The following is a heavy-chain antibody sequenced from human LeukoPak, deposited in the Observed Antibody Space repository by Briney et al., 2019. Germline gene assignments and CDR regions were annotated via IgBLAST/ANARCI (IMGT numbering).Heavy chain of an antibody. D-gene: IGHD3-10*01. CDR3: ARDPSMYYGSGSYLFDY. J-gene: IGHJ4*02. CDR2: ISAYNGNT. V-gene: IGHV1-18*01. Sequence: ASVKVSCKASGYTFTSSDINWVRQAPGQGLEWMGWISAYNGNTNYAQKLQGRVTMTTDTSTSTAYMELRSLRSDDTAVYYCARDPSMYYGSGSYLFDYWGQGTLVTVSS. CDR1: GYTFTSSD.